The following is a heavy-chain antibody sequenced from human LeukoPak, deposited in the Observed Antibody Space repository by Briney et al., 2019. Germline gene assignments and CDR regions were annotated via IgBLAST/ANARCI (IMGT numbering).Heavy chain of an antibody. CDR2: VSGSGGST. Sequence: GGSLRLSCAASGFTFSSYDMSWGRQAPGKGLEWVSSVSGSGGSTHYADSVKGRFTISRDNSKNTLYLQMNSLRAEDTSVYYCARVYCTGGSCYGPFDDWGQGTLVTVSS. J-gene: IGHJ4*02. D-gene: IGHD2-15*01. V-gene: IGHV3-23*01. CDR1: GFTFSSYD. CDR3: ARVYCTGGSCYGPFDD.